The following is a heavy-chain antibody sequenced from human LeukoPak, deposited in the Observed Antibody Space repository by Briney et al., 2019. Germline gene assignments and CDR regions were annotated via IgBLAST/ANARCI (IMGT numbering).Heavy chain of an antibody. Sequence: GGSLRLSCAASGFTFSSYAMHWVRQAPGKGLEWVAVISYDGSNKYYADSVKGRFTISRDNSKNTLYLQMNSLRAEDTAVYYCASATHIAVRPFDYWGQGTLVTVSS. V-gene: IGHV3-30*04. J-gene: IGHJ4*02. D-gene: IGHD6-19*01. CDR1: GFTFSSYA. CDR2: ISYDGSNK. CDR3: ASATHIAVRPFDY.